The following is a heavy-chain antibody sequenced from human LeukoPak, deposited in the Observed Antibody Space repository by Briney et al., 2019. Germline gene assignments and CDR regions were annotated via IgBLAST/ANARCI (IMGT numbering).Heavy chain of an antibody. Sequence: ASVKVSCKASGYTFTSYGISWVRQAPGQGLEWMGWISAYNGNTNYAQKLQGRVTMTTDTSTSTAYMELRSLRSDDTAVYYCARDYDFWSCLAFVYYYYMDVWGKGTTVTVSS. CDR3: ARDYDFWSCLAFVYYYYMDV. V-gene: IGHV1-18*01. J-gene: IGHJ6*03. D-gene: IGHD3-3*01. CDR2: ISAYNGNT. CDR1: GYTFTSYG.